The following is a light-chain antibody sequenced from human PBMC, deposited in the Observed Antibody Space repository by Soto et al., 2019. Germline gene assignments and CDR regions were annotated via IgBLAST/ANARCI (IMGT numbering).Light chain of an antibody. Sequence: QSALTQPRSVSGSPGQSVTISCTGTSSDVGGYNYVSWYQQHPGRAPKLMIHDVNKRPSGVPDHFSGSKSGNTASLTISGLQAEDEADYYCFSYGGTYTFHMVFGGGTKLTVL. CDR2: DVN. V-gene: IGLV2-11*01. CDR1: SSDVGGYNY. CDR3: FSYGGTYTFHMV. J-gene: IGLJ2*01.